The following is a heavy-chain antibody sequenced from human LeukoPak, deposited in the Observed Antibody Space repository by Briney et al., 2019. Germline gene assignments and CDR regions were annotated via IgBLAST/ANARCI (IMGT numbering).Heavy chain of an antibody. V-gene: IGHV1-18*04. D-gene: IGHD3-16*01. Sequence: ASVKVSCKASGYTFTSYYMHWVRQAPGQGLEWMGWISAYNGNTNYAQKLQGRVTMTTDTSTSTAYMELRSLRSDDTAVYYCARDRGKDYDYVWGSITDYWGQGTLVTVSS. CDR2: ISAYNGNT. J-gene: IGHJ4*02. CDR3: ARDRGKDYDYVWGSITDY. CDR1: GYTFTSYY.